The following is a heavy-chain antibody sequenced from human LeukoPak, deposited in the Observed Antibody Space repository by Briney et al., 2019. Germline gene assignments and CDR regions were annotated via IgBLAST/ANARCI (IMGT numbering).Heavy chain of an antibody. CDR2: IYYSGST. Sequence: SETLSLTCTVSGGSISSGGYYWSWIRQHPGKGLEWIGYIYYSGSTYYNPSLKSRVTISVDTSKNQFSLKLSSVTAADTAVYYCARGMSVFGVVRKTYYYYMDVWGKGTTVTVSS. CDR3: ARGMSVFGVVRKTYYYYMDV. V-gene: IGHV4-31*03. J-gene: IGHJ6*03. CDR1: GGSISSGGYY. D-gene: IGHD3-3*01.